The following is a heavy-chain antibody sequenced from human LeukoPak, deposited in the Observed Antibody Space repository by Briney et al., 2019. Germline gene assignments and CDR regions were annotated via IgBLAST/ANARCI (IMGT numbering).Heavy chain of an antibody. V-gene: IGHV4-4*07. CDR2: MYTSGYS. J-gene: IGHJ4*02. D-gene: IGHD2-15*01. CDR3: ARGADTDYYFDY. CDR1: GGSISSHY. Sequence: SETLSLTCIVSGGSISSHYWSWIRQPAGKGLEWIGRMYTSGYSNYNPSLRSRITISLDTSKNQFSLKLSSVTAADTAVYYCARGADTDYYFDYWGQGTLVTVSS.